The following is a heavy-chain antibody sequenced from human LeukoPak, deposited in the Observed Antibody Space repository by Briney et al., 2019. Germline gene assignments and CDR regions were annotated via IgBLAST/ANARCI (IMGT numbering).Heavy chain of an antibody. D-gene: IGHD6-19*01. V-gene: IGHV4-34*01. CDR2: INHSGST. CDR3: ARESSGWYYDY. J-gene: IGHJ4*02. CDR1: GGSFSGYY. Sequence: SETLSLTCAVYGGSFSGYYWSWIRQPPGKGLEWIGEINHSGSTNYNPSLKSRVTMSVDTSKNHFSLKLSSVTAADTAVYYCARESSGWYYDYWGQGTLVTVSS.